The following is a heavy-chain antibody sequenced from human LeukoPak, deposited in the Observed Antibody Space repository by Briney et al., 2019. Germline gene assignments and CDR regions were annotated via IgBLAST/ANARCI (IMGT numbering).Heavy chain of an antibody. D-gene: IGHD6-13*01. CDR3: ARDPESSSFDL. CDR2: IDQGGSVR. V-gene: IGHV3-7*01. CDR1: GFNFSTYW. J-gene: IGHJ4*02. Sequence: PGRSLRLSCAASGFNFSTYWMGWVRQTPEKGLEFVANIDQGGSVRNYMDSLKGRCTISRDNAKKSLYLEINSLRADDTAVYYCARDPESSSFDLWGRGALVTVSS.